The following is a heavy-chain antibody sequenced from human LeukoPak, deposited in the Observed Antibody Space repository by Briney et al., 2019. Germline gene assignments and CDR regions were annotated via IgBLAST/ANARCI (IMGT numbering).Heavy chain of an antibody. CDR1: GFTFSTYS. D-gene: IGHD3-10*01. J-gene: IGHJ4*02. V-gene: IGHV3-21*04. Sequence: GGSLRLSCAASGFTFSTYSMNWVRQAPGKGLEWVSSISSSSSYIYYADSVKGRFTISRDNAKNSLYLQMNSLRAEDTALYYCAKDMDGSGSYPFDYWGQGTLVTVSS. CDR2: ISSSSSYI. CDR3: AKDMDGSGSYPFDY.